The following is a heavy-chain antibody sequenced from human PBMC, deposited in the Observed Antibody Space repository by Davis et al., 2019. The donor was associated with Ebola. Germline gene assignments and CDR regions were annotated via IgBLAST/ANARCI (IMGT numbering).Heavy chain of an antibody. D-gene: IGHD6-6*01. J-gene: IGHJ6*04. V-gene: IGHV3-48*02. CDR1: GFTFSSYS. CDR2: ISSSSSTI. Sequence: WGSLRLSCAASGFTFSSYSMNCVRQAPGKGLEWVSYISSSSSTIYYADSVKGRFTISRDNAKNSLYLQMNSLRDEDTAVYYCARDPRGYIAARRHYYYYGMDVWGKGTTVTVSS. CDR3: ARDPRGYIAARRHYYYYGMDV.